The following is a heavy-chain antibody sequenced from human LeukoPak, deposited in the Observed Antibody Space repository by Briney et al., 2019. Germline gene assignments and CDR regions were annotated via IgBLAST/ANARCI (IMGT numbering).Heavy chain of an antibody. J-gene: IGHJ4*02. CDR3: VRDLGVDTSMIFFDF. Sequence: ASVKVSCKASGYSFTSFGISWVRQAPGQGLEWMGWSSAYNGNTKYAQKFQGRVTMTTDTSTSTAYMELRSLRSDDTAIFYCVRDLGVDTSMIFFDFWGQGTLVTVSS. CDR1: GYSFTSFG. CDR2: SSAYNGNT. D-gene: IGHD5-18*01. V-gene: IGHV1-18*01.